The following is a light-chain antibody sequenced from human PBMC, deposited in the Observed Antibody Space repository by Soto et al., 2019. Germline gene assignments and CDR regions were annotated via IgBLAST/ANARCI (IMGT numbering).Light chain of an antibody. CDR2: WAS. V-gene: IGKV4-1*01. CDR3: QQYYDSPIT. Sequence: DFVMTQSPDSLAVSLGEMATINCRSSESVFYSSNNKNYLAWYQQRPGQPPRLLIYWASTRQSGVPDRFSGSGSGTDFTLTICSVQAEDVAVYYCQQYYDSPITFGGGTRVEIK. J-gene: IGKJ4*01. CDR1: ESVFYSSNNKNY.